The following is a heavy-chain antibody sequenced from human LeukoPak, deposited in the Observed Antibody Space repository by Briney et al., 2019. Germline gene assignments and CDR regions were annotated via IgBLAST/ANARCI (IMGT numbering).Heavy chain of an antibody. CDR2: ISWNSGSI. CDR3: AKDSTKWELLGNFDY. V-gene: IGHV3-9*01. J-gene: IGHJ4*02. CDR1: GFTFDDYA. D-gene: IGHD1-26*01. Sequence: GGSLRLSCAASGFTFDDYAMHWVRQAPGKGLEWVSGISWNSGSIGYADSVKGRFTISRDNAKNSLYLQMNSLRAEDTALYYCAKDSTKWELLGNFDYWGQGTLVTVSS.